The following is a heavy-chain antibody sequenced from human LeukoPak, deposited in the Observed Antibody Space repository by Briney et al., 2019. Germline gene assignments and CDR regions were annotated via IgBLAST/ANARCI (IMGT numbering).Heavy chain of an antibody. J-gene: IGHJ3*02. CDR1: GFAINTNY. Sequence: PGGSLRLSCVASGFAINTNYMNWVRQAPGKELEWVSITYFGGTTYYADSVKGRFTISRDNSKNTLYLQMNSLRADDTAVYYCARGGWGGFDIWGQGTMVTVSS. CDR3: ARGGWGGFDI. D-gene: IGHD2-15*01. CDR2: TYFGGTT. V-gene: IGHV3-53*01.